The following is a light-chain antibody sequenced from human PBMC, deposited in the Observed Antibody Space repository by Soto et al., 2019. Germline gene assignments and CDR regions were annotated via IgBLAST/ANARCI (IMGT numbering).Light chain of an antibody. CDR2: DAS. V-gene: IGKV3D-15*01. CDR3: QQYDNWPPIT. CDR1: QSVSSY. Sequence: EIVMTQSPATLSVSPGEKATLSCRASQSVSSYLAWYQKKPGQAPRLLIYDASNRATGIPARFSGSGSGTELTLTISSLQSEDFAVYYCQQYDNWPPITFGQGTRLEIK. J-gene: IGKJ5*01.